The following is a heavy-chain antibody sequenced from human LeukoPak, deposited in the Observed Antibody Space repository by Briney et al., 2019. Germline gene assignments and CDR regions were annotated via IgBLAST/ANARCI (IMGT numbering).Heavy chain of an antibody. CDR1: GFTFVNFA. Sequence: GGSLRLSCAASGFTFVNFAMSWVRLAPGKGLEWVSAVVGDGTTTFYADSVKGRFTISRDNSKNTVYLQINSLRDEDTAVYYCAKARLSTGWAYNDYWGQGTLVTVSS. D-gene: IGHD2-8*02. CDR2: VVGDGTTT. J-gene: IGHJ4*02. CDR3: AKARLSTGWAYNDY. V-gene: IGHV3-23*01.